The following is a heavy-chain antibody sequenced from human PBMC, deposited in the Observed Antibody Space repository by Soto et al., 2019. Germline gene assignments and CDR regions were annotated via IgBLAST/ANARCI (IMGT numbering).Heavy chain of an antibody. CDR2: VNPILSMS. D-gene: IGHD3-10*01. J-gene: IGHJ4*02. CDR1: GDTFSFYT. Sequence: QVQLVQSGAEVKKPGSSVKVSCKASGDTFSFYTINWVRQAPGLGLEWMGRVNPILSMSSYAQRFQGRVTMTENKPTSTTYMELRGFRSEEEARDYCATRDGSGYRAIDYWGQGAMVTVSS. CDR3: ATRDGSGYRAIDY. V-gene: IGHV1-69*02.